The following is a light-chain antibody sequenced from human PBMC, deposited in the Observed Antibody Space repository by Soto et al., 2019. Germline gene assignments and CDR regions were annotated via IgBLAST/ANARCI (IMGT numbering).Light chain of an antibody. CDR3: QQYHSAPRT. CDR1: QSLLYSSNNKNY. Sequence: DIAMTQSPDSLAVSLGERATIHCKSSQSLLYSSNNKNYLAWYQQKPGQPPKLLIYWASTRESGVPDRFSGRGSGTDFTLTISSLQAEDVAVYYCQQYHSAPRTFGQGTKVEIK. CDR2: WAS. J-gene: IGKJ1*01. V-gene: IGKV4-1*01.